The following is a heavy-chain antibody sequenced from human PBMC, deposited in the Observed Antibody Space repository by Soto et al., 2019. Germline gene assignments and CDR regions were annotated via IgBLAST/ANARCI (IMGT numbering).Heavy chain of an antibody. CDR1: GGSVSSSGHY. CDR3: AREEGGTRGYYYIDV. V-gene: IGHV4-31*03. CDR2: IYYSGST. J-gene: IGHJ6*03. D-gene: IGHD1-1*01. Sequence: QVQLQESGPGLVRPSQTLSLTCSVSGGSVSSSGHYWSWIRQHPGKGLEWIGYIYYSGSTYYNASLESRLTISLDTSKNEFSLKLSSVTAADTAVYYCAREEGGTRGYYYIDVWGKGTTVTVSS.